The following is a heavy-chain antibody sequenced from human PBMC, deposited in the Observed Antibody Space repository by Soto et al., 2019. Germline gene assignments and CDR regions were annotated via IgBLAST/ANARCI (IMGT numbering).Heavy chain of an antibody. Sequence: SETLSLTCTVSGGSISSYYWSWIRQPPGKGLEWIGYIYYSGSTNYNPSLKSRVTISVDTSKNQFSLKLSSVTAADTAVYYCARGRDGYNYDAFDIWGQGTMVTVSS. V-gene: IGHV4-59*01. D-gene: IGHD5-12*01. CDR1: GGSISSYY. CDR3: ARGRDGYNYDAFDI. J-gene: IGHJ3*02. CDR2: IYYSGST.